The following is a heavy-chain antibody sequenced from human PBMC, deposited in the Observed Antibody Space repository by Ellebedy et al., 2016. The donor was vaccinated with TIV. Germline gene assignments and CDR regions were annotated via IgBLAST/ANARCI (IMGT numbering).Heavy chain of an antibody. Sequence: ASVKVSCKASGYTFTSYGISWVRQAPGQGLEWMGWISAYNGNTNYAQKLQGRVTMTTDTSTSTAYMELRSLRSDDTAVYYCAREGYTEMATLNLDYWGQGTLVTVSS. J-gene: IGHJ4*02. CDR3: AREGYTEMATLNLDY. D-gene: IGHD5-24*01. CDR2: ISAYNGNT. V-gene: IGHV1-18*01. CDR1: GYTFTSYG.